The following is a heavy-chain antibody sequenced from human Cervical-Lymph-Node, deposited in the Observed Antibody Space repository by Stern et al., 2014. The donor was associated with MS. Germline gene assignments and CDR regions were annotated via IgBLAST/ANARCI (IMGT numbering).Heavy chain of an antibody. CDR3: ARGGGDNWFDP. J-gene: IGHJ5*02. CDR1: GG. V-gene: IGHV1-69*17. D-gene: IGHD3-16*01. CDR2: VIAFVGIS. Sequence: MQLVQSGAEVKEPGSSVKVSCKFIGGISWVRQAPGQGLEWMGGVIAFVGISNYAQKFQGRLTIPADTSTNPTYWHLNRLTPDDTAIYYCARGGGDNWFDPWGQGTLVTVSS.